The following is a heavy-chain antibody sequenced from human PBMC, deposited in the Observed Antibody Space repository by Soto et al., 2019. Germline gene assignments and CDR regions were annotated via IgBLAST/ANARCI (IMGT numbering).Heavy chain of an antibody. J-gene: IGHJ4*02. CDR1: GFTFISYG. Sequence: QMQLVESGGGVVQPGRSLRLSCAASGFTFISYGMHWVRQAPGKGLEWVAVISYDGSNKYYADSVKGRFTISRDNSKNPLYLQMNSLRAEDTAVYYCAKDIGVSGSSASIAASFDYWGQGTLVTVSS. D-gene: IGHD6-6*01. CDR2: ISYDGSNK. CDR3: AKDIGVSGSSASIAASFDY. V-gene: IGHV3-30*18.